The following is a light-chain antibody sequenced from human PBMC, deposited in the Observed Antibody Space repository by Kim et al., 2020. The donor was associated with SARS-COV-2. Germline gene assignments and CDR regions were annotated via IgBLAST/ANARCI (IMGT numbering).Light chain of an antibody. CDR1: KLGNKY. V-gene: IGLV3-1*01. CDR2: QDN. J-gene: IGLJ2*01. CDR3: LTWDSHTAI. Sequence: SYELTQPPSVSVSPGQTASISCSGNKLGNKYACWYQQKPGQSPVLVIYQDNRRGSGIPERFSGSNSGNTATLTISGTQTMDEADYHCLTWDSHTAIFGGG.